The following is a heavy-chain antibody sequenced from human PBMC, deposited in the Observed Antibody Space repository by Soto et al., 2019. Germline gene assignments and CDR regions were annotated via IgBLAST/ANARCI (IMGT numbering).Heavy chain of an antibody. CDR2: ISHDGTVK. CDR3: AIERDTRSSSCFDS. CDR1: RFTFSNYG. Sequence: GGSLRLSCAASRFTFSNYGMQWVRQAPGKGLEWVAVISHDGTVKYYADSVKGRFTISRDNFQNTLDLQMDSLRAEDTAVYYCAIERDTRSSSCFDSWGQGTLVTVSS. V-gene: IGHV3-30*03. J-gene: IGHJ4*02. D-gene: IGHD5-18*01.